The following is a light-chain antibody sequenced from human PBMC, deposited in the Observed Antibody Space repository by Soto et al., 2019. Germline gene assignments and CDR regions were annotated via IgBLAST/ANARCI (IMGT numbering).Light chain of an antibody. CDR1: QSISSW. V-gene: IGKV1-5*01. CDR2: DAS. CDR3: QQYNSYLWT. J-gene: IGKJ1*01. Sequence: DIQMTQSPSTLSASVGDRVTITCRASQSISSWLAWYQQKPGKAPKLLIYDASSLESGVPSRFSGSGSGTEFTLTISSLQPDDCATDYCQQYNSYLWTFGQGTKVEIK.